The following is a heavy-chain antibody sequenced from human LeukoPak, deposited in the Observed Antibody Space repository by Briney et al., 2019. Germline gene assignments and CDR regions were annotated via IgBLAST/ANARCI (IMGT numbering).Heavy chain of an antibody. CDR2: IYYTGST. CDR3: ARVPSVIDAFDI. V-gene: IGHV4-31*03. J-gene: IGHJ3*02. CDR1: GGSISSGGYY. D-gene: IGHD2-21*01. Sequence: TPSLTCTVSGGSISSGGYYWSWIRQHPGKGLEWIAYIYYTGSTYYNPSLKSRLTISVDTSKNHFSLRLSSMTAADTAVYYCARVPSVIDAFDIWGQGTMVTVSS.